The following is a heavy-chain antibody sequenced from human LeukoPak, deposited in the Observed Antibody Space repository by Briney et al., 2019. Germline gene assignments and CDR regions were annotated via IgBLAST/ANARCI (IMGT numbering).Heavy chain of an antibody. Sequence: PSETLSLTCTVSGGSISSYYWSWIRQPPGKGLEWIGYIYYSGSTNYNPSLKSRVTISVDTSKNQFSLKLSSVTAADTAVYYCARHNFGGGSGWYPFEYWGQGTLVTVSS. V-gene: IGHV4-59*08. CDR2: IYYSGST. CDR3: ARHNFGGGSGWYPFEY. CDR1: GGSISSYY. J-gene: IGHJ4*02. D-gene: IGHD6-19*01.